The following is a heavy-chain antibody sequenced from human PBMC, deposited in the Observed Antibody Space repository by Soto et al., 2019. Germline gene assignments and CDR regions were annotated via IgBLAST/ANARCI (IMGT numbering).Heavy chain of an antibody. CDR1: GFLFSNYA. V-gene: IGHV3-30*03. Sequence: QVHLVESGGGVVQPGRSLRLSCAGSGFLFSNYAMHWFRQAPGKGLEWVAVIAYDGTNDYYADSVKGRFTISSDNPRNTLFLQMSSLGPEDPAVYYCARDISSSELACEYWGRGALVTVSP. CDR3: ARDISSSELACEY. D-gene: IGHD6-13*01. J-gene: IGHJ4*02. CDR2: IAYDGTND.